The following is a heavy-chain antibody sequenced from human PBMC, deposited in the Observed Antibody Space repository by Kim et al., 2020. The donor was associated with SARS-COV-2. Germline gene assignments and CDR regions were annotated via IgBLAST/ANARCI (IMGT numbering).Heavy chain of an antibody. CDR2: IYYSGST. CDR3: AREGPGRELRGFVWFDP. V-gene: IGHV4-59*01. D-gene: IGHD1-7*01. J-gene: IGHJ5*02. Sequence: SETLSLTCTVSGGSISSYYWSWIRQPPGKGLEWIGYIYYSGSTNYNPSLKSRVTISVDTSKNQFSLKLSSVTAADTAVYYCAREGPGRELRGFVWFDPWGQGTLVTVSS. CDR1: GGSISSYY.